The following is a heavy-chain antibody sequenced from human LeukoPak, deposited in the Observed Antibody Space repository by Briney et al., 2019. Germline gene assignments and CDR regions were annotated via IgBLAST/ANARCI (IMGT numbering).Heavy chain of an antibody. V-gene: IGHV1-24*01. D-gene: IGHD3-10*01. CDR3: ATLLGFGGLRGAGCIY. CDR1: GYTLTELS. J-gene: IGHJ4*02. Sequence: ASVKVSCKVSGYTLTELSMHWVRQAPGNGLEWMGGFDPEDGETIYAQKFQGRVTMTEDTATDTAYMELSMLRAEDTAVYYCATLLGFGGLRGAGCIYWGQGTLVTVSS. CDR2: FDPEDGET.